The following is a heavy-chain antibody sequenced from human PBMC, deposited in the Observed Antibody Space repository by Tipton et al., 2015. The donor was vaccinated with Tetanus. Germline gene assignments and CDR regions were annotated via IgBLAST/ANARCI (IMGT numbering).Heavy chain of an antibody. CDR3: ARTFGGTREYYAIKY. D-gene: IGHD2/OR15-2a*01. J-gene: IGHJ4*02. V-gene: IGHV1-69*06. CDR1: GGTFNNFP. Sequence: QLVQSGAEVRKPGSSVKVSCKGSGGTFNNFPISWVRQAPGQGLEWMGGIIPIFSTITYAQKFQGRITITAVRSTTTAYMELSSLRPEDTAIYYFARTFGGTREYYAIKYWGQGSLVTVSS. CDR2: IIPIFSTI.